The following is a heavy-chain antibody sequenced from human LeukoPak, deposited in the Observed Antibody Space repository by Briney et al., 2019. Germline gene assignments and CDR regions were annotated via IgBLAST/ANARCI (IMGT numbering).Heavy chain of an antibody. Sequence: SETLSLTCTVSGGSISSHYWSWIRQPPGKGLEWIGYIYYSGSTNYNPSLKSRVTISVDTSKNQFSLKLSSVTAADTAVYYCARRPHYYGSGSYYYYYYYVDVWGKGTTVTVSS. D-gene: IGHD3-10*01. J-gene: IGHJ6*03. CDR3: ARRPHYYGSGSYYYYYYYVDV. CDR2: IYYSGST. CDR1: GGSISSHY. V-gene: IGHV4-59*11.